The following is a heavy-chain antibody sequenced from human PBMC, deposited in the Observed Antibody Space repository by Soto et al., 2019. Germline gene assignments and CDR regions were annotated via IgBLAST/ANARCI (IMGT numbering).Heavy chain of an antibody. V-gene: IGHV3-33*01. D-gene: IGHD6-13*01. J-gene: IGHJ4*02. CDR3: AREQVAAAGKPFDY. CDR1: GFTFSSYG. CDR2: IWYDGSNK. Sequence: QVQLVESGGGVVQPGRSLRLSCAASGFTFSSYGMHWVRQAPGKGLEWVAVIWYDGSNKYYADSVKGRFTISRDNSKNTLYLQMNSLRAEDTAVYHCAREQVAAAGKPFDYWGQGTLVTVSS.